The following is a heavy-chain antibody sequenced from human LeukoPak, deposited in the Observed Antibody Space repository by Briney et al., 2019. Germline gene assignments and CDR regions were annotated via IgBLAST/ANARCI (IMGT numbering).Heavy chain of an antibody. V-gene: IGHV4-59*08. CDR2: IYYSGST. CDR1: GGSISSYY. J-gene: IGHJ3*02. Sequence: SETLSLTCTVSGGSISSYYWSWIRQPPGKGLEWIGYIYYSGSTNYNPSLKSRVTISVDTSKNQFSLKLSSVTAADTAVYYCARVVVVVPAAMGEDAFDIWGQGTMVTVSS. CDR3: ARVVVVVPAAMGEDAFDI. D-gene: IGHD2-2*01.